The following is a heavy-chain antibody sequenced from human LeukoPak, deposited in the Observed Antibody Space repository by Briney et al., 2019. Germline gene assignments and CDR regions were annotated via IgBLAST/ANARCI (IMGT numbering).Heavy chain of an antibody. CDR2: IFYSGTT. J-gene: IGHJ4*02. CDR1: GGSIRSYY. CDR3: ARTYCSGGSCHFDY. Sequence: PSETLSLTCTVSGGSIRSYYWSWIRQPPGKGLGWVGYIFYSGTTDSNPSLKSRVTISVDTSKNQFSLKLSSVTAADTAVYYCARTYCSGGSCHFDYWGQGTLVTVSS. D-gene: IGHD2-15*01. V-gene: IGHV4-59*08.